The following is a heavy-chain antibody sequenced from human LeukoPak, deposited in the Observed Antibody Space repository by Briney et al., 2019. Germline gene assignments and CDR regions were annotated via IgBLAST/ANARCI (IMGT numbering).Heavy chain of an antibody. Sequence: SQTLSLTCAISGDSFSSNTAAWIWLRQSPSRGLEWLGSTYYGSKWYNDYAVSVKSRITINPDTSKNQFSLQLNSVTPEDTAVYYCARDTSYSSGWRPSDYWGQGTLVTVSS. D-gene: IGHD6-19*01. CDR1: GDSFSSNTAA. CDR2: TYYGSKWYN. CDR3: ARDTSYSSGWRPSDY. V-gene: IGHV6-1*01. J-gene: IGHJ4*02.